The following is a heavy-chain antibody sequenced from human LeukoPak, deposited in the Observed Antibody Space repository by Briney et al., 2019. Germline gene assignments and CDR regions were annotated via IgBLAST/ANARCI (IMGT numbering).Heavy chain of an antibody. Sequence: GGSLRLSCAASGFALSSYGMHWVRQAPGKGLEWVAFIRSDGSDEYYADSVKGRFTIYRDNSKNTLYLQMSSLKAEDTAVYYCAKDLGLPGYMDVWGKGTTVTISS. J-gene: IGHJ6*03. CDR3: AKDLGLPGYMDV. CDR1: GFALSSYG. V-gene: IGHV3-30*02. D-gene: IGHD3-10*01. CDR2: IRSDGSDE.